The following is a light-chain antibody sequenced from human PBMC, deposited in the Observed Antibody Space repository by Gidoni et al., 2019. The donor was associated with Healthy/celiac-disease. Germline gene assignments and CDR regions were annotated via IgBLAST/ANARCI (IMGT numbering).Light chain of an antibody. J-gene: IGKJ3*01. Sequence: DIQMTQSPSSLSASVGDRVTITCQASQGISNYLNWYQQKPGKAPKLLIYDASNLETGVPSRFSGSGSGTDFTFTISSLQPEDIATYYCKQYDNLPSFTFGPGTKVDIK. CDR2: DAS. CDR3: KQYDNLPSFT. V-gene: IGKV1-33*01. CDR1: QGISNY.